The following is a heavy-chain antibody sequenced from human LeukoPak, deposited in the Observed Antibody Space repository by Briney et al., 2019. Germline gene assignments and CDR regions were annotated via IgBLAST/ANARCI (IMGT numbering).Heavy chain of an antibody. Sequence: ASVKVSCKASGYTFTGYYMHWVRQAPGQGLEWMGWINPNSGGTNYAQKFQGRVTITRDTSISTAYMELSRLRSDDTAVYYCARAGDYCSSTSCHSPLDYWGQGTLVTVSS. J-gene: IGHJ4*02. D-gene: IGHD2-2*01. CDR2: INPNSGGT. CDR1: GYTFTGYY. CDR3: ARAGDYCSSTSCHSPLDY. V-gene: IGHV1-2*02.